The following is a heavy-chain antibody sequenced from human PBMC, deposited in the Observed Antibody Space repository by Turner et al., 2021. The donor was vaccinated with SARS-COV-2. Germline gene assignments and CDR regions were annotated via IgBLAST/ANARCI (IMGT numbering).Heavy chain of an antibody. CDR2: IYYSGST. J-gene: IGHJ6*02. CDR3: ASLNVDTHYYGMDV. Sequence: QVQLQESGPGLVKPSETLSLTCPVSGGSISSYYWSWIRQPPGKGLEWIGYIYYSGSTNYNPSLKSRVTIAVDTSKNQFSLKLSSVTAADTAVYYCASLNVDTHYYGMDVWGQGTTVTVSS. CDR1: GGSISSYY. V-gene: IGHV4-59*08. D-gene: IGHD5-18*01.